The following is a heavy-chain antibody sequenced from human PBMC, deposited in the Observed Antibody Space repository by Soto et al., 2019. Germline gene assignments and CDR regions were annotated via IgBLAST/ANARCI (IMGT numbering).Heavy chain of an antibody. V-gene: IGHV1-18*01. D-gene: IGHD3-3*01. Sequence: QVQLVQSGGEVKRSGASMKVSCQASGYSFSSYGISWVRQAPGQGLQWLGWVSADSGKTKYAQILQGRLTLTTDTSTNTAYMELRSLTSDDTAMYYCARDSPYNDFWGGLMESYSYNMDVWGQGTTVIVSS. CDR3: ARDSPYNDFWGGLMESYSYNMDV. CDR1: GYSFSSYG. J-gene: IGHJ6*02. CDR2: VSADSGKT.